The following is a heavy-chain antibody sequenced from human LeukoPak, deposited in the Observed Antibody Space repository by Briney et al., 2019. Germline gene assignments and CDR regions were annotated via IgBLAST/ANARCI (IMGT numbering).Heavy chain of an antibody. J-gene: IGHJ4*02. Sequence: PGGSLRLSCAASGFTVSSNYMSWVRQAPGKGLEWVSVIYSGGSTYYADSVKGRFTISRDNSKNYLYLQMNSLRAEDTALYYCAKGTSSWHEFDSWGQGTLVTVSS. CDR1: GFTVSSNY. CDR3: AKGTSSWHEFDS. V-gene: IGHV3-53*01. CDR2: IYSGGST. D-gene: IGHD6-13*01.